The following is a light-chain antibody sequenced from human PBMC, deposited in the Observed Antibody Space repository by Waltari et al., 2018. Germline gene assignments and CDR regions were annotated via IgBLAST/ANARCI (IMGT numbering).Light chain of an antibody. V-gene: IGKV3-15*01. J-gene: IGKJ3*01. CDR1: QRVRTH. CDR2: GAS. CDR3: HEYEYWPPGT. Sequence: EIVMTQSPATLSVSPGDRATLSCRASQRVRTHLAWFHQKPGQPPRLLISGASTRATGIPARFSGSGSGTEFTLTITGLQSEDFAVYYCHEYEYWPPGTFGPGTKVEIK.